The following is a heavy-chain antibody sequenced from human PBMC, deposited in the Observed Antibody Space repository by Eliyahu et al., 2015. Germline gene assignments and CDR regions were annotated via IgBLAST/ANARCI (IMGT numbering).Heavy chain of an antibody. D-gene: IGHD3/OR15-3a*01. Sequence: QVQLRESGPGLVKPSETLSLTCDVSGASISNNNWWGWVRQAPGRGLEWIGEVYQXGRANYNPSLQSRVTISADRSRNQFSLTLTSVTAADTAFYFCVRNDESNLGRCFFDPWGQGTLVTVSS. CDR1: GASISNNNW. CDR3: VRNDESNLGRCFFDP. J-gene: IGHJ5*02. V-gene: IGHV4-4*02. CDR2: VYQXGRA.